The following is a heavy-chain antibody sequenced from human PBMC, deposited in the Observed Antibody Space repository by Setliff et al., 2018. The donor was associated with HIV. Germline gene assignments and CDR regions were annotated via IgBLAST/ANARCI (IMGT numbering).Heavy chain of an antibody. CDR2: VYHSGKT. V-gene: IGHV4-39*07. CDR1: GGSVSSSTTYY. D-gene: IGHD2-21*02. J-gene: IGHJ4*02. Sequence: PSETLSLTCTVSGGSVSSSTTYYWGWIRQPPGKGLEWIGSVYHSGKTYYNPSLKSRVTMSADTSKNQISLMLRSMTAADTAVYYCARGVPLLPPHYWGQGTLVTVSS. CDR3: ARGVPLLPPHY.